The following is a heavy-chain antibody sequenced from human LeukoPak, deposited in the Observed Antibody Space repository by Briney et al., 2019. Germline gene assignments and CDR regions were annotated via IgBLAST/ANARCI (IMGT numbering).Heavy chain of an antibody. CDR1: GFTFSSRD. CDR2: ISGSGTST. CDR3: AKGRGIYGSGSYSNFDY. V-gene: IGHV3-23*01. J-gene: IGHJ4*02. Sequence: PGGSLRFSCAASGFTFSSRDMNWVRQAPGKGLEWVSAISGSGTSTYYADSVKGRFTISRDNSKNTLYLQMNSLRAEDTAVYYCAKGRGIYGSGSYSNFDYWGQGTLVTVSS. D-gene: IGHD3-10*01.